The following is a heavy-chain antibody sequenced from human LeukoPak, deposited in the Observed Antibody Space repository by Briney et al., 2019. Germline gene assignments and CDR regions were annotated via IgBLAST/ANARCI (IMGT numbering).Heavy chain of an antibody. CDR2: VFFDGTIQ. V-gene: IGHV3-30*04. CDR3: ARDLIGIAVAGNDY. CDR1: GFTFSNYA. Sequence: PGRSLRLSCAASGFTFSNYAMHWVRQAPGKGLEWVAVVFFDGTIQYYADAVKGRFTISRDNSKNTLYLQMNSLRAEDTAVYYCARDLIGIAVAGNDYWGQGTLVTVSS. J-gene: IGHJ4*02. D-gene: IGHD6-19*01.